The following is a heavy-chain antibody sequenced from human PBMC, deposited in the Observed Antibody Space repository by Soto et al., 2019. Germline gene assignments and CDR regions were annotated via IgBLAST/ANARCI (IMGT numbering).Heavy chain of an antibody. J-gene: IGHJ3*02. V-gene: IGHV3-23*01. CDR1: GFTFSSYA. Sequence: GGSLRLSCAASGFTFSSYAMSWVRQAPGKGLEWVSAISGSGGSTYYADSVKGRFTISRDNSKNTLYLQMNSLRAEDTAVYYCANLDLIAAAGNVAFDIWGQGTMVTVS. D-gene: IGHD6-13*01. CDR3: ANLDLIAAAGNVAFDI. CDR2: ISGSGGST.